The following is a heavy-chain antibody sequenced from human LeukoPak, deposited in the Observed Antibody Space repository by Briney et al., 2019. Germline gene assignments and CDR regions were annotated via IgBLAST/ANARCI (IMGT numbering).Heavy chain of an antibody. V-gene: IGHV3-11*04. CDR2: IGSSGGSI. CDR1: GFTFNDYY. CDR3: VRGRTSGSSWPFDY. Sequence: GGSLRLSCAASGFTFNDYYMSWIRQAPGKGLEWISYIGSSGGSINYADSVKGRFTISRDNAKNSLSLQMNSLRAEDTAMYYCVRGRTSGSSWPFDYWGQGTLVTVSS. D-gene: IGHD6-13*01. J-gene: IGHJ4*02.